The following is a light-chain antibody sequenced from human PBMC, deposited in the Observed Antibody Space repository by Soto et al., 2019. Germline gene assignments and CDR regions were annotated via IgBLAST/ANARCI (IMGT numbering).Light chain of an antibody. V-gene: IGKV1-9*01. CDR2: VTS. CDR1: QGPSSY. CDR3: QQHNSYPLT. Sequence: IQLTQSPSSLSASVGARVTITCRASQGPSSYLAWYQQKPGKAPELLIYVTSTWQSGVPSRFSGSGSGTDFALTISSLQPEDFATYYCQQHNSYPLTFGGGTKVEIK. J-gene: IGKJ4*01.